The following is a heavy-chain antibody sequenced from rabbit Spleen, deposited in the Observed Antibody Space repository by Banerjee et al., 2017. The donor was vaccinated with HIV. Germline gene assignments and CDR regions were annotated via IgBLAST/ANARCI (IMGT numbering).Heavy chain of an antibody. D-gene: IGHD6-1*01. J-gene: IGHJ3*01. Sequence: VEFGGALVKPGASLTLTCIASGVSFGGDSYMCWVRQAPGKGLEWIACIETGSSGFTYFASWAKGRFTISKPSSTTVTLQMTSLTAADTATYFCAKNVGRGGDGYAAFELWGQGTLVTVS. V-gene: IGHV1S40*01. CDR2: IETGSSGFT. CDR3: AKNVGRGGDGYAAFEL. CDR1: GVSFGGDSY.